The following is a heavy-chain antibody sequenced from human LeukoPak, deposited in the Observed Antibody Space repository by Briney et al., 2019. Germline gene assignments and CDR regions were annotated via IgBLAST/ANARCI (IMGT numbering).Heavy chain of an antibody. CDR1: GGSFSGYY. D-gene: IGHD6-19*01. CDR2: INHSGST. Sequence: SETLSLTCAVYGGSFSGYYWSWIRQPPGKGLEWIGEINHSGSTNYNPSLKSRVTISVDTSKNQFSLKLSSVTAADTAVYYCARAVAGTIFFDYWGQGTLATVSS. V-gene: IGHV4-34*01. CDR3: ARAVAGTIFFDY. J-gene: IGHJ4*02.